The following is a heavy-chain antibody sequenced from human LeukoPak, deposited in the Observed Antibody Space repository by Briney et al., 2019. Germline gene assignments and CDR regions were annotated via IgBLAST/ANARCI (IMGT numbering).Heavy chain of an antibody. Sequence: VASVKVSCKASGYTFTGYYMHWVRQAPGQGLEWMGWINPNSGGTNYAQKFQGRVTMTRDTSISTAYMGLSRLRSDDTAVYYCARDPPVVAATAIEDYWGQGTLVTVSS. V-gene: IGHV1-2*02. CDR3: ARDPPVVAATAIEDY. CDR1: GYTFTGYY. J-gene: IGHJ4*02. CDR2: INPNSGGT. D-gene: IGHD2-15*01.